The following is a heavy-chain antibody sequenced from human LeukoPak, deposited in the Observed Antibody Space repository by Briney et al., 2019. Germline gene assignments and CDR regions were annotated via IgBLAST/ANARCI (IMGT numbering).Heavy chain of an antibody. D-gene: IGHD2-8*01. V-gene: IGHV1-2*02. J-gene: IGHJ4*02. CDR2: INPNSGGT. CDR3: ASRRYCTNGVCYPFDY. Sequence: ASVKVSCXASGYTFTGYYMHWVRQAPGQGLEWMGWINPNSGGTNYAQKFQGRVAMTRDTSISTAYMELSRLGSDDTAVYYCASRRYCTNGVCYPFDYWGQGTLVTVSS. CDR1: GYTFTGYY.